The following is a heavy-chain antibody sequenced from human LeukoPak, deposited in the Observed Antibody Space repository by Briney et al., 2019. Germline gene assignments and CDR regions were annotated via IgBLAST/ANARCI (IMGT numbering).Heavy chain of an antibody. D-gene: IGHD6-19*01. CDR3: AKYSWGAVAAPFDY. CDR1: GFTFSTYA. Sequence: GGSLRLSCAASGFTFSTYAMSWVRQAPGKGLEWVSGISGSGDNTYYADSVKGRFTISRDNSKNTVYVQMKNLRAEDTAVYYCAKYSWGAVAAPFDYWGQGALVTVSS. CDR2: ISGSGDNT. J-gene: IGHJ4*02. V-gene: IGHV3-23*01.